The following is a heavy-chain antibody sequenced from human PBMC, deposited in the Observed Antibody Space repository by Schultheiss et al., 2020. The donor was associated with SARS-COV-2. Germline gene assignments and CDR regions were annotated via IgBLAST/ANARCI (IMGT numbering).Heavy chain of an antibody. J-gene: IGHJ6*02. CDR2: INPSGGST. V-gene: IGHV1-46*01. Sequence: ASVKVSCKTSGYTFTDYYMHWVRRAPGQGLEWMGIINPSGGSTSYAQKFQGRVTITADKSTSTAYMELSSLRSEDTAVYYCARTAANIYDFLDYYGMDVWGQGTTVTVSS. CDR3: ARTAANIYDFLDYYGMDV. CDR1: GYTFTDYY. D-gene: IGHD5/OR15-5a*01.